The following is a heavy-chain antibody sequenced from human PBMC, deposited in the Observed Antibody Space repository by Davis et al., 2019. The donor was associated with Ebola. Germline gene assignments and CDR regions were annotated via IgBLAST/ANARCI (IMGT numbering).Heavy chain of an antibody. CDR3: ARDLPYCSGGSCYLGGAFDI. Sequence: SVKVSCKASGGTFSSYAISWVRQAPGQGLEWMGGIIPIFGTANYAQKLQGRVTMTTDTSTSTAYMELRSLRSDDTAVYYCARDLPYCSGGSCYLGGAFDIWGQGTMVTVSS. D-gene: IGHD2-15*01. J-gene: IGHJ3*02. V-gene: IGHV1-69*05. CDR2: IIPIFGTA. CDR1: GGTFSSYA.